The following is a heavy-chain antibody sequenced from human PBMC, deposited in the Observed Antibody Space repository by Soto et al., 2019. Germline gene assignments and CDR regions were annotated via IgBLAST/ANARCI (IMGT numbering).Heavy chain of an antibody. J-gene: IGHJ5*02. V-gene: IGHV1-18*01. CDR1: GYTFTSYG. CDR2: ISAYNGNT. CDR3: ARVDCSGGSCYYPRDNWFDP. Sequence: ASVKVSCKASGYTFTSYGISWVRQAPGQGLEWMGWISAYNGNTNYAQKLQGRVTMTTDTSTSTAYMELRSLRSDDTAVYYCARVDCSGGSCYYPRDNWFDPWGQGTLVTVSS. D-gene: IGHD2-15*01.